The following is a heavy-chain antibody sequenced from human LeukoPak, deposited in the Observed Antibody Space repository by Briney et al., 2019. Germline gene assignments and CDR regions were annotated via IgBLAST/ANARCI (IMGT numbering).Heavy chain of an antibody. CDR3: ARNDYLQD. CDR1: GLSFSSYW. J-gene: IGHJ1*01. Sequence: GGSLRLSCAASGLSFSSYWMHWVRQAPGKGLVWVSRIKSDGSSTSYADSVKGRFTISRDNAKNTLYLQMNSLRPEDTAVYYCARNDYLQDWGQGTLVTVPS. CDR2: IKSDGSST. V-gene: IGHV3-74*01.